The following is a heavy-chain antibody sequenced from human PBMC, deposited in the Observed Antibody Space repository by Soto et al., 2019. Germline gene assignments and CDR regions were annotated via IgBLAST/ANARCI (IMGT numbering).Heavy chain of an antibody. Sequence: LQLQESGPGLGKPSETLSLTCTVSGGSISSSNYYWVWIRQPPGKGLEWIGNIDYSGSTYYNPSLKMRVTLYADTSRKQFSLRLSSVTAADTAVYYCVRAMVRELSNHNWFDHWGQGTPVTVSS. CDR1: GGSISSSNYY. CDR3: VRAMVRELSNHNWFDH. V-gene: IGHV4-39*01. D-gene: IGHD3-10*01. J-gene: IGHJ5*02. CDR2: IDYSGST.